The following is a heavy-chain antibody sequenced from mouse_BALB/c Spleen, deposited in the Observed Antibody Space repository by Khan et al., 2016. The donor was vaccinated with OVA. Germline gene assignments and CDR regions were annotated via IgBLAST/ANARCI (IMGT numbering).Heavy chain of an antibody. D-gene: IGHD1-1*01. J-gene: IGHJ3*01. CDR3: DRAVDNGAWFAY. V-gene: IGHV2-9*02. CDR1: GFSLSNYG. Sequence: QVQLKESGPGLVAPSQTLSITCTVSGFSLSNYGVHWVRQPPGKGLEWLGVIWAGGSKNHNSALLSRLTISKANSTTHVFLIKNSIQTYEKAMYYCDRAVDNGAWFAYWGQGTLVTVSA. CDR2: IWAGGSK.